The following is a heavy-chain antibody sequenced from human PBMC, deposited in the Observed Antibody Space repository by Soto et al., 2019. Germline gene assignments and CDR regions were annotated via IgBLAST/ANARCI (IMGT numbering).Heavy chain of an antibody. CDR2: ISSSSSTI. Sequence: GGSLRLSCAASGFTFSSYSMNWVRQAPGKGLEWVSYISSSSSTIYYAESVKGRFTISRNNAKKSLYLQMKSIRAEDTAVYYCARDLNYGLFDYWGQGTLVTVSS. J-gene: IGHJ4*02. CDR3: ARDLNYGLFDY. CDR1: GFTFSSYS. D-gene: IGHD4-17*01. V-gene: IGHV3-48*01.